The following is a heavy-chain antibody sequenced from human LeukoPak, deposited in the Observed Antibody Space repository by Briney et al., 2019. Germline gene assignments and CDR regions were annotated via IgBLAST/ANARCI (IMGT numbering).Heavy chain of an antibody. CDR3: AREGYYDSSGYPDY. CDR1: GFTFSDYY. D-gene: IGHD3-22*01. Sequence: PGESLRLSCAASGFTFSDYYMSWIRQAPGKGLEWVSYISSSGSTIYYADSVKGRFTISRDTAKNSLYLQMTSLRAEDTAVYYIAREGYYDSSGYPDYWGQGTLVTVSS. V-gene: IGHV3-11*01. CDR2: ISSSGSTI. J-gene: IGHJ4*02.